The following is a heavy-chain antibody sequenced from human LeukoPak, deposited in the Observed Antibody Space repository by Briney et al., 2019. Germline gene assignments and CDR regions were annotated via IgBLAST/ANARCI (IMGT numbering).Heavy chain of an antibody. Sequence: PGGSLRLSCAASGFTVSSNYMSWVRQAPGKGPEWVSVIYSGGSTYYADSVKGRLTISRDNSKNTLYLQMNSLRAEDTAVYYCARSQGYQLPFDYWGQGTLVTVSS. CDR1: GFTVSSNY. CDR2: IYSGGST. D-gene: IGHD2-2*01. V-gene: IGHV3-53*01. J-gene: IGHJ4*02. CDR3: ARSQGYQLPFDY.